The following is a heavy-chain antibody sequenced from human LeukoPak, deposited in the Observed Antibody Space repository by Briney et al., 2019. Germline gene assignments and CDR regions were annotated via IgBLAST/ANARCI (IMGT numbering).Heavy chain of an antibody. J-gene: IGHJ5*02. CDR3: ARDLGVRYSSSFYGWFDP. CDR2: INPSGGST. CDR1: GYTSTSYY. Sequence: GASVKVSCKASGYTSTSYYMHWVRQAPGQGLEWMGIINPSGGSTSYAQKFQGRVTMTRDTSTSTVYMELSSLRSEDTAVYYCARDLGVRYSSSFYGWFDPWGQGTLVTVSS. D-gene: IGHD6-6*01. V-gene: IGHV1-46*01.